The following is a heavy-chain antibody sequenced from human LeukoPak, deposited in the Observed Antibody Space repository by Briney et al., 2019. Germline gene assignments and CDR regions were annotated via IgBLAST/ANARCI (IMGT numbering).Heavy chain of an antibody. J-gene: IGHJ5*02. D-gene: IGHD4-17*01. CDR1: GLTFSNYA. Sequence: GGSLRLSCAAPGLTFSNYAITWVRQAPGRGLEWVSSIEGNGGGAVYTDSVKGRFTTSRDNSKNTLYLQMTNLRAEDTALYYCTKDPNGDYIGAFDPWGQGTLVTVSS. V-gene: IGHV3-23*01. CDR2: IEGNGGGA. CDR3: TKDPNGDYIGAFDP.